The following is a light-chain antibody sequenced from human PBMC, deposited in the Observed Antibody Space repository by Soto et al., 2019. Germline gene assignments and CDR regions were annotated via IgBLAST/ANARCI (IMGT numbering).Light chain of an antibody. CDR1: QSVSSY. J-gene: IGKJ4*01. CDR3: QQRSNWPLLT. V-gene: IGKV3-11*01. Sequence: EIVLTQSPATLSLSPGERATLSCRASQSVSSYLAWYQQKPGQAPRLLIYDASNRATGIPARFSGSGSGTDFTLTISSLEAEDVAVYYCQQRSNWPLLTFGGGTKVEIK. CDR2: DAS.